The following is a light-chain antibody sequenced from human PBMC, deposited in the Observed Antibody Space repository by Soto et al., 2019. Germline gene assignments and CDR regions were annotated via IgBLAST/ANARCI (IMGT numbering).Light chain of an antibody. CDR2: AAS. CDR3: QQLNSFPLT. V-gene: IGKV1-9*01. CDR1: QGISSY. J-gene: IGKJ5*01. Sequence: DIQMTQSPSSLSASVGDRVTITCRASQGISSYLAWYQQTPGKAPNLLIYAASTLQSGVPSRFSGSGSGTEFTLTISSLQPEDFATYYCQQLNSFPLTFGHGTRLEIK.